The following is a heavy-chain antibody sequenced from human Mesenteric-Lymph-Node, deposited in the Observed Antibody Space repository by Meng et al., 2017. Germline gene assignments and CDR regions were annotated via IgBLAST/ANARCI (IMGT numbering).Heavy chain of an antibody. D-gene: IGHD2-2*01. J-gene: IGHJ5*02. CDR3: ARTKPNFKYCSSTSCYPNWFDP. CDR1: GYTFTGYY. V-gene: IGHV1-2*02. CDR2: INPNSGGT. Sequence: ASVKVSCKASGYTFTGYYMHWVRQAPGQGLEWMGWINPNSGGTNYAQKCQGRVTMTRDTSISTAYMELSRLRSDDTAVYYCARTKPNFKYCSSTSCYPNWFDPWGQGTLVTVSS.